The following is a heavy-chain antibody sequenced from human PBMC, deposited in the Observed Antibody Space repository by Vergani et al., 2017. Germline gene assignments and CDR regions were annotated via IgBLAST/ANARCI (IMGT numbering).Heavy chain of an antibody. CDR3: AEVSPSNSEFTPTAFDV. Sequence: QGKLVQPGAELKKPGASVSVSCKGPSHTFQTYGTSWVRQAPGKGLEWMAWIRPYTGHTIYAQKSQARVTMTAATSTNTSYMELRSLRTYVTAVYFCAEVSPSNSEFTPTAFDVWGQGTMVTVSS. D-gene: IGHD1-1*01. V-gene: IGHV1-18*01. J-gene: IGHJ3*01. CDR2: IRPYTGHT. CDR1: SHTFQTYG.